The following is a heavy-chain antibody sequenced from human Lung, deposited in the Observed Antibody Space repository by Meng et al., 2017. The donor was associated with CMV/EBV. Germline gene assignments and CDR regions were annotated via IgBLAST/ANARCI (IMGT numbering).Heavy chain of an antibody. CDR3: ARAGLGYCSVTSCYNDY. J-gene: IGHJ4*01. D-gene: IGHD2-2*02. Sequence: GEXXKISCAASGFTFSTSWMTWVRQAPGKGLEWVANIREDGSSKYYADPVKGRFTISRDNAKNSLFLQMSSLRAEDTAMYYCARAGLGYCSVTSCYNDYWGQGXLVTV. CDR2: IREDGSSK. V-gene: IGHV3-7*01. CDR1: GFTFSTSW.